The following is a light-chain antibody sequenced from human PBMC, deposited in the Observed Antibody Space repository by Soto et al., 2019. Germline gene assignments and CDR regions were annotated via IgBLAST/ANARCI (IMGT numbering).Light chain of an antibody. CDR2: GAT. CDR1: QSISSNY. Sequence: ESVLTQSPASLSLSPGETATLSCRASQSISSNYASCYQQKPGEATRLLIYGATITATGVPDRFSCSGSGTDFTLTLTRLEAEDFAVYYCQQYGTSPFTFTFGRGTKLGVK. J-gene: IGKJ2*01. V-gene: IGKV3-20*01. CDR3: QQYGTSPFTFT.